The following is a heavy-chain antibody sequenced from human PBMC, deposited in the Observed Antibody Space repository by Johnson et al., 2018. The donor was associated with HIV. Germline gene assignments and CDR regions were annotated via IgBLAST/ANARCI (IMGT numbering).Heavy chain of an antibody. V-gene: IGHV3-30-3*01. CDR1: GFSFSSFA. CDR3: ASPKTPSRVVRGAFDI. CDR2: MSFDETNS. D-gene: IGHD3-10*01. J-gene: IGHJ3*02. Sequence: VQLVESGGGVVQPGRSLRLSCVASGFSFSSFAMHWVRQAPGKGLQWVAVMSFDETNSYDSDSVDVKGRFTISRDNSKNTLSLQMNSLRAEDTAVYYCASPKTPSRVVRGAFDIWGQGTMVTVSS.